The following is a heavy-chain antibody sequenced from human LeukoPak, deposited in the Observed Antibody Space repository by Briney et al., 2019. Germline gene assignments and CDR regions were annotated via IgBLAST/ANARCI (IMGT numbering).Heavy chain of an antibody. CDR1: GYTFTSDG. CDR3: AKYYDSSGVVIDY. CDR2: ISAYNGNT. J-gene: IGHJ4*02. V-gene: IGHV1-18*01. Sequence: GASVEVSCMASGYTFTSDGISWVRQAPGQGLEWMGWISAYNGNTNYAQKLQGRVTMTTDTSTSTAYMELRSLRSADTAVYYCAKYYDSSGVVIDYWGQGTLVTVSS. D-gene: IGHD3-22*01.